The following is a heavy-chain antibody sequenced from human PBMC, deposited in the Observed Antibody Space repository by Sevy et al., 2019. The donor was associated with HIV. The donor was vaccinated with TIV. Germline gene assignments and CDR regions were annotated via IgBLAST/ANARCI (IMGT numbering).Heavy chain of an antibody. J-gene: IGHJ4*02. V-gene: IGHV3-49*03. CDR1: GFTFDDYA. CDR3: SRAVAKAVTPEYYFDY. CDR2: ITRNSYEAYGGTR. D-gene: IGHD2-15*01. Sequence: GGSLRLSCTASGFTFDDYAMSWFRQAPGKGLEWVAFITRNSYEAYGGTREYAASVKGRLTTSRDDSKSIAYLQMNSLKTADTAAYYCSRAVAKAVTPEYYFDYWGQGTMVTVSS.